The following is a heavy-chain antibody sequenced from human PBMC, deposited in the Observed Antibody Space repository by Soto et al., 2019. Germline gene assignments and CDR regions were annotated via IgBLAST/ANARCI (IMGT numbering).Heavy chain of an antibody. V-gene: IGHV1-69*13. CDR1: GGTFSSYA. D-gene: IGHD3-3*01. Sequence: SVKVSCKAPGGTFSSYAISWVRQAPGQGLEWMGGIIPIFGTANYAQKFQGRVTIAADESTSTAYMELSSLRSEDTAVYYCVLYEPMDVWGQGTTVTVSS. CDR2: IIPIFGTA. CDR3: VLYEPMDV. J-gene: IGHJ6*02.